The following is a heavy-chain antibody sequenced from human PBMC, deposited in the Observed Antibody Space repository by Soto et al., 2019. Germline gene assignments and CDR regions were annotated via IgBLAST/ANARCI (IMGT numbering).Heavy chain of an antibody. CDR2: INPSGGST. V-gene: IGHV1-46*03. Sequence: GASVTVSCKASGYTFTGYYIHWVRQAPGQGLEWMGIINPSGGSTTHAQKFQDRVTLTRDTSTSTVYMELRSLISEDTAVYYCARDAYSSSYYYYYMDVWGKGTTVTVSS. CDR1: GYTFTGYY. J-gene: IGHJ6*03. CDR3: ARDAYSSSYYYYYMDV. D-gene: IGHD6-6*01.